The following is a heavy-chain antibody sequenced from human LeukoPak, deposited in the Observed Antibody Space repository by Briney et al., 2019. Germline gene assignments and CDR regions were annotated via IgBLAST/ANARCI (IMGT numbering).Heavy chain of an antibody. CDR3: AGRAELGRGFDY. J-gene: IGHJ4*02. Sequence: GGSLRLSCEGSGFTVTSNYMTWVRQAPGKGLEWVSIIYSDGSTYYSDSVKGRFTISRDNSKDTMYLQTNSLTAEDTAVYYCAGRAELGRGFDYWGQGTLVTVSS. CDR1: GFTVTSNY. V-gene: IGHV3-66*01. CDR2: IYSDGST. D-gene: IGHD7-27*01.